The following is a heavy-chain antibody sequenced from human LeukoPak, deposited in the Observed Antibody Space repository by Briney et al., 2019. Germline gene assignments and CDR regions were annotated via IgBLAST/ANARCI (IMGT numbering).Heavy chain of an antibody. CDR1: GFTFSSYA. Sequence: GGSLRLSCAASGFTFSSYAVTWVRQAPGKGLEWVSGISGSGGNTYYADSVKGRFTISRDSSKNTLYLQMNSLRAEDTAVYYCAKDWVTTIEPNWFDPWGQGTLVTVSS. CDR2: ISGSGGNT. CDR3: AKDWVTTIEPNWFDP. V-gene: IGHV3-23*01. J-gene: IGHJ5*02. D-gene: IGHD4-17*01.